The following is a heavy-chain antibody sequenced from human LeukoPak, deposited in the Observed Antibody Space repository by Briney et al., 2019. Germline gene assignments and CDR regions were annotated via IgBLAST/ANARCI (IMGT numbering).Heavy chain of an antibody. D-gene: IGHD6-13*01. Sequence: PGGSLRLSCTASGFTFSSYSMNWVRQAPGKGLEWVSYISGSTYTIYYADSVRGRFTLSRDNAKNSLYLQMNSLRDEDTAVYYCAREGYYYDYWGQGTLVTVS. CDR2: ISGSTYTI. J-gene: IGHJ4*02. CDR3: AREGYYYDY. V-gene: IGHV3-48*02. CDR1: GFTFSSYS.